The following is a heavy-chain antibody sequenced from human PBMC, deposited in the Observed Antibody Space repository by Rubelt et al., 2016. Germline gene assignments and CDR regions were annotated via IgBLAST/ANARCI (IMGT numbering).Heavy chain of an antibody. CDR2: IYYSGNT. CDR3: ASYYYDSRRAPRFDY. CDR1: GGSISSGGYY. J-gene: IGHJ4*02. V-gene: IGHV4-31*03. D-gene: IGHD3-22*01. Sequence: QVQLQESGPGLVKPSQTLSLTCTVSGGSISSGGYYWSWIRQHPGKSLEWIGYIYYSGNTYYNRSLRVRVTISVDTSKNQFSLELSSGTAGDTAVYYCASYYYDSRRAPRFDYWGQGTLVTVSS.